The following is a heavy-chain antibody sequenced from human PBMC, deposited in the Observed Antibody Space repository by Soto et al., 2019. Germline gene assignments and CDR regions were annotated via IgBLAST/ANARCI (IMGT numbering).Heavy chain of an antibody. Sequence: QVPLVQSGAEVKKPGASVKVSCKASGYTFTSYAMHWVRQAPGQRLEWMGWINAGNGNTKYSQKFQGRVTITRDTSASTAYMELSSLRSEDTAVYYCARGPAVDYYGSGSYYNWWGQGTLVTVSS. J-gene: IGHJ4*02. D-gene: IGHD3-10*01. V-gene: IGHV1-3*01. CDR1: GYTFTSYA. CDR3: ARGPAVDYYGSGSYYNW. CDR2: INAGNGNT.